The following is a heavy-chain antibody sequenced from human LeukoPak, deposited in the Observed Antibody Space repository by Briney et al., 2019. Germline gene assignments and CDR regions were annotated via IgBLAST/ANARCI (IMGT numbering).Heavy chain of an antibody. CDR1: GNSW. J-gene: IGHJ4*02. Sequence: GGSLRLSCAASGNSWMHWVRQAPGKGLVWVSHVNSDGSWTSHADSVKGRFTISKDNAKNTVYLQMNNLRTEDTAVYYCVSFYETNWGRGTLVTVSS. CDR2: VNSDGSWT. D-gene: IGHD2-2*01. CDR3: VSFYETN. V-gene: IGHV3-74*01.